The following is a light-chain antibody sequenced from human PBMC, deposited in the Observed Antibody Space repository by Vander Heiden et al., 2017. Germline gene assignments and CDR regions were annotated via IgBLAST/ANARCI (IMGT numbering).Light chain of an antibody. Sequence: DIQMTQSPSSLSASVGDRVTITCRASQSISSYLNWYQQKPGKAPKLLIYAASSLQSGVPSRFSGSGSGTDFTLTISRLQPEDFATYYCQQSDSTPHTFGQGTKVXIK. CDR1: QSISSY. CDR3: QQSDSTPHT. V-gene: IGKV1-39*01. CDR2: AAS. J-gene: IGKJ1*01.